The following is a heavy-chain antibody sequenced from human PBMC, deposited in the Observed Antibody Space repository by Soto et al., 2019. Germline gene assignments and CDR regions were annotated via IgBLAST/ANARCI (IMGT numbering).Heavy chain of an antibody. D-gene: IGHD3-10*01. J-gene: IGHJ5*02. CDR1: GFTFSDYW. Sequence: EVQLVESGGGLVQPGGSLRLSCAASGFTFSDYWMHWVRQGPGKGLMWVSRINTDGSRTTYADAVKGRFAISRDKAKNTMYMEMNSLRAEDTAVYYCARVKSGSFDWFDPWGQGTLVTVSS. V-gene: IGHV3-74*01. CDR2: INTDGSRT. CDR3: ARVKSGSFDWFDP.